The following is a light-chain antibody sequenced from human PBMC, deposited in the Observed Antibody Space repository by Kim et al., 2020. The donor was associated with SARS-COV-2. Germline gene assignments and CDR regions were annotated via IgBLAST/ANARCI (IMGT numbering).Light chain of an antibody. V-gene: IGKV3-15*01. CDR1: QSVSSN. J-gene: IGKJ2*01. CDR3: QQYNNWPLYT. Sequence: EIVLTQSPATLSVSPGERATLSCRASQSVSSNLAWYQQTPGQAPRLLIYGASTRATGIPARFSGSGSGTEFTLTISSLQSEDFAVYYCQQYNNWPLYTCGQGTKLEI. CDR2: GAS.